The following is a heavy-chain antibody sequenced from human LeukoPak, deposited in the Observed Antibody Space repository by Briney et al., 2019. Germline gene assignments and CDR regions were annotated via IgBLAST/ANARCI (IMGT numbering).Heavy chain of an antibody. CDR3: AKSNGYGLIDI. V-gene: IGHV4-38-2*02. J-gene: IGHJ3*02. CDR1: GYSISSGYY. CDR2: IYHSGST. D-gene: IGHD3-22*01. Sequence: SETLSLTCTVSGYSISSGYYWGWIRPPPGKGLEWIGSIYHSGSTYYNPSLKSRVTISVDTSRNQFSLKLNSVTAADTAVYCCAKSNGYGLIDIWGQGTMVTVSS.